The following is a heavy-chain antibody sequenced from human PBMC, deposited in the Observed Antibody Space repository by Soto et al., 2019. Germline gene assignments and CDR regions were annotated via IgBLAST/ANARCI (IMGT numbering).Heavy chain of an antibody. CDR2: IGGSGSFT. V-gene: IGHV3-21*01. J-gene: IGHJ4*02. CDR1: GFTFRNFG. Sequence: GGSLRLSCAASGFTFRNFGMVWVRQAPGRGLEWVSSIGGSGSFTHSAGSVQGRFTISRDNAQESLFLQMNSLRAEDTAVYYCARIIEPYYFDHWGQGTLVTVSS. CDR3: ARIIEPYYFDH. D-gene: IGHD3-10*01.